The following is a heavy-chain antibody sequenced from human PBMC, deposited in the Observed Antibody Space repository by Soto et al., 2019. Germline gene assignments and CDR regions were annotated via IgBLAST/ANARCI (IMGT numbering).Heavy chain of an antibody. D-gene: IGHD6-19*01. CDR2: IIPMFGTA. CDR1: GGTFSRYA. CDR3: ARGRGGWSWLDY. Sequence: QVQLVQSGAEVKKPASSVKVSCKASGGTFSRYAISWVRQAPGQGLEWMGGIIPMFGTANYAQKFQDRVTITADESTSTAYMELSSLRSEDTAVYYCARGRGGWSWLDYWGQGTLVTVSS. V-gene: IGHV1-69*01. J-gene: IGHJ4*02.